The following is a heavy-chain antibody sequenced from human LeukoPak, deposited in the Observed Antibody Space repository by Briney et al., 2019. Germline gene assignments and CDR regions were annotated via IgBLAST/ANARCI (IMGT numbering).Heavy chain of an antibody. CDR2: IYYSGST. V-gene: IGHV4-31*03. J-gene: IGHJ4*02. CDR3: ARGVLYYGGKPRGFDY. D-gene: IGHD4-23*01. CDR1: GGSISSGGYY. Sequence: SETLSLTCTVSGGSISSGGYYWSWIRQHPGKGLEWIGYIYYSGSTYYNPSLKSRVTISVDTSKNQFSLKLSSVTAADTAVYHCARGVLYYGGKPRGFDYWGQGTLVTVSS.